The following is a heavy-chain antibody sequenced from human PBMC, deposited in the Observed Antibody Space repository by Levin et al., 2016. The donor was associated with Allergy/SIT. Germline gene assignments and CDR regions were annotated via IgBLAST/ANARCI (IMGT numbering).Heavy chain of an antibody. CDR1: GYTFTGYY. J-gene: IGHJ6*02. CDR3: ARGRLERYYYGMDV. CDR2: INPNSGGT. D-gene: IGHD3-3*01. V-gene: IGHV1-2*04. Sequence: ASVKVSCKASGYTFTGYYMHWVRQAPGQGLEWMGWINPNSGGTNYAQKFQGWVTMTRDTSISTAYMELSRLRSDDTAVYYCARGRLERYYYGMDVWGQGTTVTVSS.